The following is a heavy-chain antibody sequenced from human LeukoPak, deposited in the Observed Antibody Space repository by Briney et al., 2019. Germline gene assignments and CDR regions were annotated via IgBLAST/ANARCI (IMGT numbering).Heavy chain of an antibody. CDR3: ARVGPTSCGGSCPSDY. V-gene: IGHV3-11*04. D-gene: IGHD2-21*01. Sequence: PGGSLRLSCAASGFTFSDYYMSWIRQAPGKGLEWVSYISSSGSTIHYADSVKGRFTISRDNAKNSLYLQMKSLRAEDTAVYYCARVGPTSCGGSCPSDYWGQGTLVTVSS. J-gene: IGHJ4*02. CDR2: ISSSGSTI. CDR1: GFTFSDYY.